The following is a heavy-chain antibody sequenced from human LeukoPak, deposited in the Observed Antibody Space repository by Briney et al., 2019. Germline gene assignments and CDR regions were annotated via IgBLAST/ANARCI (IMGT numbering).Heavy chain of an antibody. CDR3: ASSMVRGVIASPFDY. Sequence: GGSLRFSCAASGFTFSSYNMNWVRQAPGKGLEWVSYISSSGSTIYYADSVKGRFTISRDNAKNSLYLQMNSLRAEDTAVYYCASSMVRGVIASPFDYWGPGTLVTVSS. V-gene: IGHV3-48*04. CDR1: GFTFSSYN. D-gene: IGHD3-10*01. J-gene: IGHJ4*02. CDR2: ISSSGSTI.